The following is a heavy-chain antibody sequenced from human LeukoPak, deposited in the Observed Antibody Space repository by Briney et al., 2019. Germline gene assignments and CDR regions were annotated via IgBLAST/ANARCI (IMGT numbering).Heavy chain of an antibody. V-gene: IGHV3-23*01. J-gene: IGHJ4*02. D-gene: IGHD3-22*01. Sequence: GGSLRLSCAASGFTFSSYAMSWVRQAPGKGLEGVSGISGSGDNTYYADSVKGRFTISRDNSKNTLYVQVNSLGTGDTAAYYCAKGSYYDSSGSFYFDYWGQGTLVTVSS. CDR2: ISGSGDNT. CDR3: AKGSYYDSSGSFYFDY. CDR1: GFTFSSYA.